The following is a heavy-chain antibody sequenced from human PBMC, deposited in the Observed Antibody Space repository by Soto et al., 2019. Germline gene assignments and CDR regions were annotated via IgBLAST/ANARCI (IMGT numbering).Heavy chain of an antibody. CDR1: GGYINRYY. V-gene: IGHV4-59*01. Sequence: PSQTLSLTCTVSGGYINRYYWSWIRQPPGKGLEWIGYIYYSGSTKYNPSLKSRVTISVDTSKNQFSLKLSSVTAADTAVYYCARGLPPYYYYGMYVWGQGTTVSVSS. J-gene: IGHJ6*02. CDR2: IYYSGST. CDR3: ARGLPPYYYYGMYV.